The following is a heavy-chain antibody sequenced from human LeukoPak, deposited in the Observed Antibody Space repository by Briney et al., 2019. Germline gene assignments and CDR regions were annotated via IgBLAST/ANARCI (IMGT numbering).Heavy chain of an antibody. V-gene: IGHV3-23*01. Sequence: GGSLRLSCAASGFTFSSYAMSWVRQAPGKGLEWVAAISGSGGGTYYADHVQGRYTISQDNSKNTLYLQMNSLRAEDTAVYYCAKDRKRTAYYYDSSGYYPGYWGQGTLVTVPS. D-gene: IGHD3-22*01. CDR3: AKDRKRTAYYYDSSGYYPGY. CDR1: GFTFSSYA. J-gene: IGHJ4*02. CDR2: ISGSGGGT.